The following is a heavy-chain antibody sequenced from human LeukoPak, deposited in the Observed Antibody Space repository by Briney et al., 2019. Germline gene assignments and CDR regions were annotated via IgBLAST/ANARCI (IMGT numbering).Heavy chain of an antibody. J-gene: IGHJ4*02. CDR1: GFTFSTFA. CDR2: IFPSGGEI. Sequence: GGSLRLSCAASGFTFSTFAMIWVRQPPGKGLEWVSSIFPSGGEIHYADSVRGRFTISRDNSKSTLPLQMNSLRAEDTAVYYCARGGDRSFDYWGQGTLVTVSS. V-gene: IGHV3-23*01. CDR3: ARGGDRSFDY. D-gene: IGHD3-10*01.